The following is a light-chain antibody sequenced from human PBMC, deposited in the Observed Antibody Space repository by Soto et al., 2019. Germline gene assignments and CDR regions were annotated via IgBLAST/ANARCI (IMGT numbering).Light chain of an antibody. J-gene: IGLJ2*01. CDR2: SDT. CDR1: DIGSKG. Sequence: SYELTQPPSVSVAPGQTASISCGGNDIGSKGVHWYQQKPGQAPVLVIYSDTDLPPVITERFSGSNSANLATLTISRVEAGDEADYYCQVWDSGSAHVVFGGGTKLTV. V-gene: IGLV3-21*01. CDR3: QVWDSGSAHVV.